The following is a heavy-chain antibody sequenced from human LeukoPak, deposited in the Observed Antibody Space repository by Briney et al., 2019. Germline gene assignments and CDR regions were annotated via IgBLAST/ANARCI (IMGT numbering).Heavy chain of an antibody. D-gene: IGHD6-13*01. CDR1: GYSFTSYW. Sequence: GESLKISCKGSGYSFTSYWIGWVRQMPGKGLEWMGIIYPGDSDTRYSPSFQGQVTISADKSISTAYLQWSSLKASGTAMYYCARHNIAAAGTGYYYYGMDVWGQGTTVTVSS. J-gene: IGHJ6*02. V-gene: IGHV5-51*01. CDR3: ARHNIAAAGTGYYYYGMDV. CDR2: IYPGDSDT.